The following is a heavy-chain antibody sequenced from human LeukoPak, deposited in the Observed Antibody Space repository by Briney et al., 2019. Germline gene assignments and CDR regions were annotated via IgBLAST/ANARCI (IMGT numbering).Heavy chain of an antibody. CDR1: GYTFTGYY. V-gene: IGHV1-2*06. J-gene: IGHJ4*02. D-gene: IGHD1-26*01. CDR2: INPNSGGT. CDR3: ARVRSILVGAATCDY. Sequence: ASVKVSCKASGYTFTGYYMHWVRQAPEQGLEWMGRINPNSGGTNYAQKFQGRVTMTRDTSISTAYMELSRLRSDDTAVYYCARVRSILVGAATCDYWGQGTLVTVSS.